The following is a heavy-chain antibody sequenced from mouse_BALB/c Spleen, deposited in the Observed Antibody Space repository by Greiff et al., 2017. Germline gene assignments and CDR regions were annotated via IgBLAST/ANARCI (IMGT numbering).Heavy chain of an antibody. CDR1: GYSFTSYW. D-gene: IGHD2-4*01. CDR3: TGEIYYDYGWYFDV. J-gene: IGHJ1*01. CDR2: IYPGNSDT. Sequence: VQLQQSGTVLARPGASVKMSCKASGYSFTSYWMHWVKQRPGQGLEWIGAIYPGNSDTGYNQKFKGKAKLTAVTSASTAYMELSSLTNEDSAVYYCTGEIYYDYGWYFDVWGAGTTVTVSS. V-gene: IGHV1-5*01.